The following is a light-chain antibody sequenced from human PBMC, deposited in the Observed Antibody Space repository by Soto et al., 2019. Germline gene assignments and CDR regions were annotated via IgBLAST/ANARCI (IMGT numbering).Light chain of an antibody. V-gene: IGKV3-20*01. CDR2: GAF. J-gene: IGKJ5*01. CDR1: QSVDSSY. Sequence: VVLSQSPGTLSLSPEEGATLSCRASQSVDSSYLAWYQQRPDQAPRLLIYGAFTRATGIPDRFSGSGSGTDFTLTISRLEPEDFAVYYCQQYGSSRSTFGQGTRLEIK. CDR3: QQYGSSRST.